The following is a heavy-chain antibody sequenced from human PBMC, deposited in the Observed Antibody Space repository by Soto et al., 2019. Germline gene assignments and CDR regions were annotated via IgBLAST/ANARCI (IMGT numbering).Heavy chain of an antibody. V-gene: IGHV3-64D*06. J-gene: IGHJ4*02. CDR3: VKQAHGLDGVAFDY. CDR2: VSTSGRST. Sequence: GGSLRLSCSASGFIFSESTIYWVRQVPGKGLEAISAVSTSGRSTYYADPVKDRFTISRDNSKNTLFLQMGSLRPEDTVIYYCVKQAHGLDGVAFDYWGQGTQVTVSS. CDR1: GFIFSEST. D-gene: IGHD2-15*01.